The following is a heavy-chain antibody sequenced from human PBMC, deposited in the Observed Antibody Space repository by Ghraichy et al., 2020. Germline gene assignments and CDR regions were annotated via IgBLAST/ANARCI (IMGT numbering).Heavy chain of an antibody. J-gene: IGHJ5*02. CDR2: INHSGST. CDR1: GGSFSGYY. D-gene: IGHD6-19*01. V-gene: IGHV4-34*01. Sequence: SETLSLTCAVYGGSFSGYYWSWIRQPPGKGLEWIGEINHSGSTNYNPSLKSRVTISVDTSKNQFSLKLSSVTAADTAVYYCARAGTILAVAWFDPWGQGTLVTVSS. CDR3: ARAGTILAVAWFDP.